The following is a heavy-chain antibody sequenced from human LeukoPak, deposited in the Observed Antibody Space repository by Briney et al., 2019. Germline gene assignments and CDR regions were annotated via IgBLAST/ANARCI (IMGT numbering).Heavy chain of an antibody. CDR1: GFTFSSYA. CDR2: ISDSGGST. CDR3: AKDTSIGRYCTNGVCSPFDY. Sequence: PGGSLRLSCAASGFTFSSYAMSWVHQAPGKGLEWVSAISDSGGSTYDADSVKGRLTISRDNSKNTLYLQMNSLRAEDTAVYYCAKDTSIGRYCTNGVCSPFDYWGQGTLVTVSS. J-gene: IGHJ4*02. D-gene: IGHD2-8*01. V-gene: IGHV3-23*01.